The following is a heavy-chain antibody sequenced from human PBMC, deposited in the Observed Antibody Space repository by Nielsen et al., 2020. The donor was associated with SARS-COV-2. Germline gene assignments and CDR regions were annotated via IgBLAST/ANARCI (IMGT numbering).Heavy chain of an antibody. CDR1: GYSFTSHY. CDR3: AQIGIVVVPAALHDAFDI. J-gene: IGHJ3*02. D-gene: IGHD2-2*01. CDR2: INPSRSDGT. Sequence: ASVKVSCKASGYSFTSHYMHWVRQAPGQGLEWMGVINPSRSDGTNYAQKFQGRVTMTRDTSTSTVYMELTSLRSEDTAVYYCAQIGIVVVPAALHDAFDIWGQGTMVTVSS. V-gene: IGHV1-46*01.